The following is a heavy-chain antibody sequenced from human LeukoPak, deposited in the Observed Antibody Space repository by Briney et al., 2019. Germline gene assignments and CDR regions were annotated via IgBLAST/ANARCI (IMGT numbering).Heavy chain of an antibody. D-gene: IGHD2-2*02. J-gene: IGHJ4*02. V-gene: IGHV4-4*07. CDR2: IYTSGST. CDR1: GGSISSYH. Sequence: SETLSLTCTVSGGSISSYHWSWIRQPAGKGLEWIGRIYTSGSTNYNPSLKSRVTMSVDTSKNQFSLKLSSVTAADTAVYYCARERYCSSTSCYKFDYWGQGTLVTVSS. CDR3: ARERYCSSTSCYKFDY.